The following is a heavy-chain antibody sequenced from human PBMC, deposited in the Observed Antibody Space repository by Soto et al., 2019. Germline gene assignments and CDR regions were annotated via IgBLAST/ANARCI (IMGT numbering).Heavy chain of an antibody. V-gene: IGHV1-69*13. J-gene: IGHJ6*02. Sequence: SVKVSCKASGGTFSSYAISWVRQAPGQGLEWMGGIIPIFGTANYAQKFQGRVTITADESTSTAYMELSSLRSEDTAVYYCARDRGIAVAGTGVSYYGMDVWGQGTTVTVSS. CDR2: IIPIFGTA. D-gene: IGHD6-19*01. CDR1: GGTFSSYA. CDR3: ARDRGIAVAGTGVSYYGMDV.